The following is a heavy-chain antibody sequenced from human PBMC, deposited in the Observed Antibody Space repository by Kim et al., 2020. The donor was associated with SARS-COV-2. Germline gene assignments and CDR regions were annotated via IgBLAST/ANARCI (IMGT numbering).Heavy chain of an antibody. CDR3: AAYYYGSGSYRDY. D-gene: IGHD3-10*01. Sequence: YTPALKSRVTTSVDTSKNQFSLRLSSVTAADTAVYYCAAYYYGSGSYRDYWGQGTLVTVSS. J-gene: IGHJ4*02. V-gene: IGHV4-39*01.